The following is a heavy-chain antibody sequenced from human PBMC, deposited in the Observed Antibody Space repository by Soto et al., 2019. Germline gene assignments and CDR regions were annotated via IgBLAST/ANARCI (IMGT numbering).Heavy chain of an antibody. CDR1: GGSISSGGYY. CDR2: IYYSGST. D-gene: IGHD3-9*01. V-gene: IGHV4-31*03. CDR3: ARDGSILTGYYDHTNYYGMDV. Sequence: PSETLSLTCTVSGGSISSGGYYWSWIRQHPGKGLEWIGYIYYSGSTYYNPSLKSRVTISVDTSKNQFSLKLSSVTAADTAVYYCARDGSILTGYYDHTNYYGMDVWGQGTTVTVSS. J-gene: IGHJ6*02.